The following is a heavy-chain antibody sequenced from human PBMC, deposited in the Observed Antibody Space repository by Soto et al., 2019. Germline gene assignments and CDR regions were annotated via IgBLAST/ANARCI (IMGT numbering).Heavy chain of an antibody. J-gene: IGHJ6*03. D-gene: IGHD2-15*01. CDR1: GGSFSGYY. CDR3: ARVITYCSGGSCYSWSDYYYMDV. Sequence: SETLSLTCAVYGGSFSGYYWSWIRQPPGKGLEWIGEINHSGSTNYNPSLKSRVTISVDTSKNQFSLKLSSVTAADTAVYYCARVITYCSGGSCYSWSDYYYMDVWGKGTTVTVSS. CDR2: INHSGST. V-gene: IGHV4-34*01.